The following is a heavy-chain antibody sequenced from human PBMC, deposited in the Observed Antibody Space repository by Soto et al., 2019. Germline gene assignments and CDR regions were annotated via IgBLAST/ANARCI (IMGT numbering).Heavy chain of an antibody. V-gene: IGHV3-11*01. J-gene: IGHJ3*02. D-gene: IGHD4-17*01. CDR1: GFIFSDYY. CDR2: ISSSGSTI. Sequence: GSLRLSCAASGFIFSDYYMSWIRQAPGKGLEWVSYISSSGSTIYYADSVKGRFTISRDSAKNSLYLQMNSLRAEDTAVYYCASGTTTTVTAFHIWGQGTMVTVS. CDR3: ASGTTTTVTAFHI.